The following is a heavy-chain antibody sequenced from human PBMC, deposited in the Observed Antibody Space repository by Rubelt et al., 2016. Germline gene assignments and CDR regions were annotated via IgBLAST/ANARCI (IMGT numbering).Heavy chain of an antibody. D-gene: IGHD3-22*01. J-gene: IGHJ4*02. CDR1: GGSLSVSY. CDR2: INHRGST. Sequence: QVQVQQWGAGLLKPSETLSLTCAVHGGSLSVSYWTWVRQPPGKGLEWIGEINHRGSTNYNPSLKSRVTISVDTSKNQFSLKLSSVTAADTAVYYCATREAGRRGNYDYWGQGTLVTVSS. CDR3: ATREAGRRGNYDY. V-gene: IGHV4-34*01.